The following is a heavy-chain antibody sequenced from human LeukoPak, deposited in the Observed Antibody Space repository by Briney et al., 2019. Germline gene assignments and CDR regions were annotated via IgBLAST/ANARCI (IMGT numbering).Heavy chain of an antibody. CDR1: GYSFTSNV. CDR3: AREMATISGDP. Sequence: ASVKVSCKSSGYSFTSNVISWVRQAPGQGLGWMGWISAYNGNTNYAQKLQGRVTMTTDTSTSTAYMELRSLRSDDTAMYYCAREMATISGDPWGQGTLVTVSS. V-gene: IGHV1-18*01. D-gene: IGHD5-24*01. CDR2: ISAYNGNT. J-gene: IGHJ5*02.